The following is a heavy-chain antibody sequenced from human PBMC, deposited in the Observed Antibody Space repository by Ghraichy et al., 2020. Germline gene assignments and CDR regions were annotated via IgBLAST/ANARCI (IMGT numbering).Heavy chain of an antibody. Sequence: LSLTCAASGFTFTDYWMHWVRQAPGKGLVWVSRIYIDESSATYADSVKGRFTISRDNAKNTVFLQMNSLRVDDTAVYYCASSAVTYYGTALDYWGQGNLVTVSS. J-gene: IGHJ4*02. V-gene: IGHV3-74*01. CDR3: ASSAVTYYGTALDY. CDR2: IYIDESSA. CDR1: GFTFTDYW. D-gene: IGHD1-26*01.